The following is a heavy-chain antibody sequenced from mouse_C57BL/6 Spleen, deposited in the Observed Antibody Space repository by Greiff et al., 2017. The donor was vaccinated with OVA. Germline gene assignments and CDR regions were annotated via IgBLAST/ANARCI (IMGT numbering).Heavy chain of an antibody. CDR2: IRNKANGYTT. Sequence: DVMLVESGGGLVQPGGSLSLSCAASGFTFTDYYMSWVRQPPGKALEWLGFIRNKANGYTTDYSASVKGRFTISRDNSQSIIYLQMNALRAEDSATYDCAIYLQTVVANYAMDYWGQGTSVTVSS. CDR1: GFTFTDYY. V-gene: IGHV7-3*01. CDR3: AIYLQTVVANYAMDY. J-gene: IGHJ4*01. D-gene: IGHD1-1*01.